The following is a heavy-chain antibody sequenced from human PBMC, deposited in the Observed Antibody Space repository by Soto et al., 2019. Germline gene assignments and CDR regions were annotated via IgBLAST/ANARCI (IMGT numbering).Heavy chain of an antibody. CDR3: ARGALLNIVVVTATPGAFDI. CDR2: INPNSGGT. CDR1: GYTFTSYG. D-gene: IGHD2-21*02. J-gene: IGHJ3*02. Sequence: ASVKVSCKASGYTFTSYGISWVRQAPGQGLEWMGWINPNSGGTNYAQKFQGWVTMTRDTSISTAYMELSRLRSDDTAVYYCARGALLNIVVVTATPGAFDIWGQGTMVTVSS. V-gene: IGHV1-2*04.